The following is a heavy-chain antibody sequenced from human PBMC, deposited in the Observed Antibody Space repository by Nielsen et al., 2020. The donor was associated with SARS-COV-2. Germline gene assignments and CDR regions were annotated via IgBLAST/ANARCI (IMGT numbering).Heavy chain of an antibody. V-gene: IGHV3-48*02. CDR2: ISSSGSDI. CDR3: VRDREWAFDL. Sequence: GGSLRLSCEVAGHFSWHSFNWVRQAPGQGPEWISYISSSGSDISYARSVKGRFTISRDNAGNSLFLHMDSLRDEDTAVYYCVRDREWAFDLWGQGTLVTVSS. D-gene: IGHD3-3*01. J-gene: IGHJ4*02. CDR1: GHFSWHS.